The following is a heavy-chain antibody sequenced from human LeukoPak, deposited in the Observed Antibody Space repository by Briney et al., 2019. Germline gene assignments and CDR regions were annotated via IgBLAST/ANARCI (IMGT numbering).Heavy chain of an antibody. CDR1: GFTFSNAW. J-gene: IGHJ4*02. CDR3: TTDESSGWAFDY. V-gene: IGHV3-15*01. Sequence: GGSLRLSCAASGFTFSNAWMSWVRQAPGKGLEWVGRIKSKTDGGTTGYAAPVKGRFTISRDDSKNTLYLQMNSLKTEDTAVYYCTTDESSGWAFDYWGQGTLVTVSS. CDR2: IKSKTDGGTT. D-gene: IGHD6-19*01.